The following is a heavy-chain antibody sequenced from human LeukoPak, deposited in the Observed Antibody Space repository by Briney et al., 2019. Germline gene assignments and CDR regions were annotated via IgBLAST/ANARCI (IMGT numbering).Heavy chain of an antibody. Sequence: GGSLRLSCAASGSTFSSYAMSWVRQAPGKGLEWVSAISGSGGSTYYADSVKGRFTISRDNSKNTLYLQMNSLRAEDTAVYYCAKALRYYYDSSGYLDYWGQGTLVTVSS. CDR1: GSTFSSYA. CDR3: AKALRYYYDSSGYLDY. V-gene: IGHV3-23*01. CDR2: ISGSGGST. J-gene: IGHJ4*02. D-gene: IGHD3-22*01.